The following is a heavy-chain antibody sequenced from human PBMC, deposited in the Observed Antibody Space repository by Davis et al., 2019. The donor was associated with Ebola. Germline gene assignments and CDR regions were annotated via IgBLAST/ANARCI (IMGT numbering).Heavy chain of an antibody. D-gene: IGHD2-15*01. CDR3: ARGVVPVTLDGMDV. J-gene: IGHJ6*02. Sequence: SETLSLTCTVSGGSVSSGNYYWSWIRQSPGKGLEWIGYIHYTGSTSHNPSLKSRVTISVDTSKNLFSLKLSSVTAADTAVFYYARGVVPVTLDGMDVWGQGTTVTVSS. V-gene: IGHV4-61*01. CDR1: GGSVSSGNYY. CDR2: IHYTGST.